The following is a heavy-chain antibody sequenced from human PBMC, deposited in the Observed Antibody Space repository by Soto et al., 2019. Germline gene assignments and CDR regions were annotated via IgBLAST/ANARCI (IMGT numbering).Heavy chain of an antibody. J-gene: IGHJ3*02. V-gene: IGHV4-4*02. CDR1: GGSISSSNW. CDR3: ARVRATIGKGAFDI. Sequence: NPSETLSLTCAVSGGSISSSNWWSWVRQPPGKGLEWIGEIYHSGSTNYNPSLKSRVTISVDKSKNQFSLKLSSVTAADTAVYYCARVRATIGKGAFDIWGQGTMVTVSS. D-gene: IGHD1-26*01. CDR2: IYHSGST.